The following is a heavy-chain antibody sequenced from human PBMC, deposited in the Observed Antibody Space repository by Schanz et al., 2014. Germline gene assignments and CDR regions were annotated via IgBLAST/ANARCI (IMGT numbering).Heavy chain of an antibody. CDR1: GFIFSSYN. Sequence: EVQLVESGGGLVKPGGSLRLSCVASGFIFSSYNMNWVRQSPGKGLEWVSFLSSDSRHVYYVESAKGRFTISRDNARNTLYLQMNSLRAEDTAVYYCTRDTDYYFDYWGQGTLVTVSS. CDR3: TRDTDYYFDY. V-gene: IGHV3-21*01. J-gene: IGHJ4*02. CDR2: LSSDSRHV.